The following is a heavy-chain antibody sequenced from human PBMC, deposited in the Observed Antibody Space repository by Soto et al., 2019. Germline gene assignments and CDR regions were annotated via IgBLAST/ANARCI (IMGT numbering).Heavy chain of an antibody. CDR1: RDTFNKYA. CDR3: ARGETYLGV. J-gene: IGHJ6*02. D-gene: IGHD3-16*01. CDR2: IIPIFSAR. Sequence: QVQLVQSGAEVKQPGSSVRVSCKTSRDTFNKYAFNWVRQAPGQGLEWMGWIIPIFSARNYAEKFQGRVTITADDSTSTAYMELRSLRVEDTAVYYCARGETYLGVWGQGTTVTVSS. V-gene: IGHV1-69*01.